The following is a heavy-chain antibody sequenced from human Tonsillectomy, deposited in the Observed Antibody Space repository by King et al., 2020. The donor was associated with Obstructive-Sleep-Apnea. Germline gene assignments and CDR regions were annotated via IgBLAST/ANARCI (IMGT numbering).Heavy chain of an antibody. CDR1: GFTFDDYA. D-gene: IGHD5-12*01. J-gene: IGHJ4*02. CDR2: ISWNSGSI. Sequence: VQLVESGGGLVQPGRSLRLSCAASGFTFDDYAMHWVRQAPGKGLEWVSGISWNSGSIGYADSVKGRFTISRDNAKNSLYLQMNSLRAKDTALYYCAKGYRGYDSTGGEYYFDYWGKGTLVTVSS. CDR3: AKGYRGYDSTGGEYYFDY. V-gene: IGHV3-9*01.